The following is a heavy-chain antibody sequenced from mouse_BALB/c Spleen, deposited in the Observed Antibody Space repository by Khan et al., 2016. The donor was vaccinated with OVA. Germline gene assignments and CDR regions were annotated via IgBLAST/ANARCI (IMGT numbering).Heavy chain of an antibody. CDR3: LRSLYYYVSAYEGFAY. CDR2: ISPNSDGS. V-gene: IGHV1S136*01. D-gene: IGHD1-1*01. J-gene: IGHJ3*01. CDR1: GYTFTSYV. Sequence: VQLKESGPELVKPGASVKMSCKASGYTFTSYVMHWVKQKPGQGLEWIGYISPNSDGSKYNEKFRGKATLTSDKSSSTAYMELSSLTSEDSAVDYCLRSLYYYVSAYEGFAYWGQGTLVTVSA.